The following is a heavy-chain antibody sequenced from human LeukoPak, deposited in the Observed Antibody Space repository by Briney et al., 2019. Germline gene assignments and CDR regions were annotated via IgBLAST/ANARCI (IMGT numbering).Heavy chain of an antibody. CDR2: INPNSGGT. J-gene: IGHJ4*02. CDR1: GYTFTGYY. V-gene: IGHV1-2*02. CDR3: ARDGRLGYCSSTSCYYSGDFVY. D-gene: IGHD2-2*01. Sequence: GASVKVSCKASGYTFTGYYMHWVRQAPGQGLEWMGWINPNSGGTNYAQKFQGRVTMTRDTSISTAYMELSRLRSDDTAVYYCARDGRLGYCSSTSCYYSGDFVYWGQGTLVTVSS.